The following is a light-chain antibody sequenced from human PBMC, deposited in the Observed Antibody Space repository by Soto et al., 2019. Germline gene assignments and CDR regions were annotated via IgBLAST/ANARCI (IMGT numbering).Light chain of an antibody. CDR2: GAS. Sequence: EIVLTQSPGTLSLSPGERATLSCRASQSVSNNYLAWYQQKPGQAPRLLIYGASNRATGIPARFSGSGSGTEFTLTISSLQSEDVGVYFCQQYSSTSLTFGAGTKVDIK. J-gene: IGKJ4*01. V-gene: IGKV3-20*01. CDR3: QQYSSTSLT. CDR1: QSVSNNY.